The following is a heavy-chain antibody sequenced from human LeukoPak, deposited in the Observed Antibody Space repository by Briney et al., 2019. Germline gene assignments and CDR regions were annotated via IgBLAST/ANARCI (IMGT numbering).Heavy chain of an antibody. CDR1: GFTFSNYG. CDR3: ARDPYSSGTVDY. Sequence: GGSLRLSCVASGFTFSNYGMHWVRQAPGKGLEWVAVISYDGSNKYYADSVKGRFTISRDNSKNTLYLQMNSLRAEDTAVYYCARDPYSSGTVDYWGQGTLVTVSS. D-gene: IGHD1-26*01. CDR2: ISYDGSNK. J-gene: IGHJ4*02. V-gene: IGHV3-30*03.